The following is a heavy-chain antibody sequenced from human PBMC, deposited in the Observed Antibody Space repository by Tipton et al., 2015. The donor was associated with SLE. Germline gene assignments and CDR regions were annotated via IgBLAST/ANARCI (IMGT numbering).Heavy chain of an antibody. CDR3: ARALGIAGRVYWYFDL. J-gene: IGHJ2*01. CDR1: GYSISSGFY. V-gene: IGHV4-38-2*02. CDR2: IYHSGST. D-gene: IGHD6-13*01. Sequence: TLSLTCTVSGYSISSGFYWGWIRQPPGKGLEWIGNIYHSGSTFYNPSLKSRVTISVDTSKNQFSLKLSSVTAADTAVYYCARALGIAGRVYWYFDLWGRGTLVTVSS.